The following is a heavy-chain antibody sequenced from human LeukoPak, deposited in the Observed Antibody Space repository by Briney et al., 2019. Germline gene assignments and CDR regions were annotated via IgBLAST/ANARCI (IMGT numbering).Heavy chain of an antibody. CDR2: IYHSGST. D-gene: IGHD3-3*01. CDR1: GGSISSGGYY. Sequence: SETLSLTCTVSGGSISSGGYYWSWIRQPPGKGLEWIGYIYHSGSTYYNPSLKSRVTISVDRSKNQFSLKLSSVTAADTAVYYCARDSHTILGQTQSNNGAYWGQGTLVTVSS. V-gene: IGHV4-30-2*01. J-gene: IGHJ4*02. CDR3: ARDSHTILGQTQSNNGAY.